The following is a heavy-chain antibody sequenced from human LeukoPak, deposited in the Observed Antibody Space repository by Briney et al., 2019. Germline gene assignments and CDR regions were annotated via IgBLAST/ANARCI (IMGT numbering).Heavy chain of an antibody. V-gene: IGHV4-39*01. D-gene: IGHD3-22*01. CDR3: AKRYYYDNSGYFDS. Sequence: SETLSLTCIVSGDSISSSRHYWGWIRQPPGKGLEWIGTIYYSGSTYYNPSLKSRVTISVDTSQNLFSLKLSSVTAADTAVYYCAKRYYYDNSGYFDSWGQGTLVTVSS. CDR1: GDSISSSRHY. CDR2: IYYSGST. J-gene: IGHJ4*02.